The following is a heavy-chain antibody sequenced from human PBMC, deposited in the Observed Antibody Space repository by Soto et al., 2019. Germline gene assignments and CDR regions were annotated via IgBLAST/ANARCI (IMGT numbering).Heavy chain of an antibody. V-gene: IGHV4-34*01. Sequence: LSLTCAVYGGSFSGYYWSWIRQPPGKGLEWIGEINHSGSTNYNPSLKSRVTISVDTSKNQFSLKLSSVTAADTAVYYRAGGRVEMATITYYYYGMDVWGQGTTVTVSS. CDR1: GGSFSGYY. CDR2: INHSGST. CDR3: AGGRVEMATITYYYYGMDV. D-gene: IGHD5-12*01. J-gene: IGHJ6*02.